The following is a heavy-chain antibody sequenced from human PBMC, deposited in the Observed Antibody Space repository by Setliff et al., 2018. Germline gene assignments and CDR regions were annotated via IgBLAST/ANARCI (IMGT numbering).Heavy chain of an antibody. CDR2: IYHSGST. J-gene: IGHJ5*02. D-gene: IGHD6-6*01. CDR3: ARGRNVAARLLDT. Sequence: SETLSLTCAVSGYSISSGYYWGWIRQPPGKGLEWIGSIYHSGSTYYSPSLKSRVTISVDTSKNQFSLKLSSVTAADTAVYYCARGRNVAARLLDTWGQGSRVTVSS. V-gene: IGHV4-38-2*01. CDR1: GYSISSGYY.